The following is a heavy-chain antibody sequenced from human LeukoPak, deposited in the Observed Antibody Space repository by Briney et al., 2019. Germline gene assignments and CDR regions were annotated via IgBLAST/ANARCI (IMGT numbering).Heavy chain of an antibody. V-gene: IGHV3-20*04. J-gene: IGHJ2*01. Sequence: PGGSLRLSCAASGFTFDDYGMSWVRQAPGKGLEWVSGINWNGGSTGYADSVKGRFTISRDNAKHSLYLQMNSLRAEDTALYYCARESGYYSLSYWYFDLWGRGTLVTVSS. CDR1: GFTFDDYG. CDR3: ARESGYYSLSYWYFDL. D-gene: IGHD3-22*01. CDR2: INWNGGST.